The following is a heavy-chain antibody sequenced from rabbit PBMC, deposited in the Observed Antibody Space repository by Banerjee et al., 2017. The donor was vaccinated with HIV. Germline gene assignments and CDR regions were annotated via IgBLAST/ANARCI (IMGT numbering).Heavy chain of an antibody. CDR1: GFDFSSNA. V-gene: IGHV1S47*01. CDR2: IYAGSSGSA. CDR3: VRDGGWGRLDL. Sequence: QEQLEESGGGLVKPEGSLTLTCKASGFDFSSNAICWVRQAPGKGLEWIGTIYAGSSGSAYYASWVNGRFTISSHNAQNTLYLQLNSLTAADTATYFCVRDGGWGRLDLWGPGTLVTVS. J-gene: IGHJ3*01. D-gene: IGHD4-1*01.